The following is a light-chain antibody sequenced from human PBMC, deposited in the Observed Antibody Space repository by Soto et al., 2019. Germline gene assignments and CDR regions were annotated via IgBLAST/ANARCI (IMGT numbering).Light chain of an antibody. CDR1: ISNIVNNA. Sequence: QSVLSQAPSASGTPGQRITISCSGSISNIVNNAVNWYQHLPGTAPKLLVYSHNQRPSGVSDRFSGSQSGTSASLAISGLQSEDEADYYCASWDDRLNGYVFGPGTKVTVL. J-gene: IGLJ1*01. CDR3: ASWDDRLNGYV. CDR2: SHN. V-gene: IGLV1-44*01.